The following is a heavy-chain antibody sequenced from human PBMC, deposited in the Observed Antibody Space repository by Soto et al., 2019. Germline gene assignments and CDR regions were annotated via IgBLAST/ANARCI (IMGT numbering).Heavy chain of an antibody. Sequence: GGSLRLSCAASGFTFSSYGMHWVRQAPGKGLEWVAVIWYDGSQKYYADSVKGRFTISRDNSKNTLYLQMNSLRTEDTAVYYCARRGPGTYFDYWGQGTLVTAPQ. CDR1: GFTFSSYG. D-gene: IGHD6-13*01. J-gene: IGHJ4*02. CDR2: IWYDGSQK. CDR3: ARRGPGTYFDY. V-gene: IGHV3-33*08.